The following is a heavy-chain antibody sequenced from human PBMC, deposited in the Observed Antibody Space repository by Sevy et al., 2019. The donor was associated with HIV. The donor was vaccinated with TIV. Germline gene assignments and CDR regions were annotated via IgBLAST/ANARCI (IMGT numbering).Heavy chain of an antibody. Sequence: GESLKISCKGSGYSFSNSWVGWMRQMPGKGLEWMGIIYPAHSDTRYSPSFQGQVTMSADKSITTAYLQWSSLKDSDTAMYYCARTRRYSGYEFDYWGQGTPVTVSS. D-gene: IGHD5-12*01. CDR1: GYSFSNSW. CDR3: ARTRRYSGYEFDY. V-gene: IGHV5-51*01. CDR2: IYPAHSDT. J-gene: IGHJ4*02.